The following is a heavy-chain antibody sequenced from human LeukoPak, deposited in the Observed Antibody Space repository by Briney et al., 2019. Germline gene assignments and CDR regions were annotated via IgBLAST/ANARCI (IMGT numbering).Heavy chain of an antibody. CDR1: GFTFTSSA. J-gene: IGHJ3*01. V-gene: IGHV1-58*01. CDR3: AAEGRPTVVTFRKGAVDL. CDR2: IVVGSGNT. D-gene: IGHD4-23*01. Sequence: SVKVSCKASGFTFTSSAVQWVRQARGQRLEWIGWIVVGSGNTNSAQKLQERVTSTSDMATSTVYMELSSQRSEDTAVYYCAAEGRPTVVTFRKGAVDLWGQGTMVTVSS.